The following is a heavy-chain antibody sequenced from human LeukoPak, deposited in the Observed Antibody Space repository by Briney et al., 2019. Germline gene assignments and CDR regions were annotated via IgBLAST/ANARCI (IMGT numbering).Heavy chain of an antibody. CDR3: AKDTAIQFLEPAF. CDR1: GFTFNTHG. D-gene: IGHD3-3*01. Sequence: GGSLGVSCAASGFTFNTHGMHWVRQAPGKGLEWLAAIWFDGSVKHYSDAVKGRFTISRDNSLNTLYLQMNSLRVEDTAIYYCAKDTAIQFLEPAFWGQGTLVTVSS. V-gene: IGHV3-33*06. CDR2: IWFDGSVK. J-gene: IGHJ4*02.